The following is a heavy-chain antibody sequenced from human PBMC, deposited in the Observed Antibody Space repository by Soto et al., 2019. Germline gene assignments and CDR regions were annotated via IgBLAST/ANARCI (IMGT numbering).Heavy chain of an antibody. CDR3: AREYYYDSSGYRYYFGY. J-gene: IGHJ4*02. Sequence: GASVKVSCKASGGTFSSYAISWVRQAPGQGLEWMGGIIPIFGTANYAQKFQGRVTITADKSTSTAYMELSSLRSEDTAVYYCAREYYYDSSGYRYYFGYWGQGTLVTVSS. V-gene: IGHV1-69*06. CDR2: IIPIFGTA. D-gene: IGHD3-22*01. CDR1: GGTFSSYA.